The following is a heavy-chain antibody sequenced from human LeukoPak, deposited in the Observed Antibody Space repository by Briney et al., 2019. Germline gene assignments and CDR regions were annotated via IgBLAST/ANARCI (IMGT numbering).Heavy chain of an antibody. V-gene: IGHV3-30-3*01. D-gene: IGHD3-10*01. CDR2: ISYDGSDE. Sequence: GGSLRLSCAASGFTFSNYAMHWVRQAPGKGLEWVAVISYDGSDEYYADSVKGRFTISRDNSKNTVFLQMNSLRGDDTAVYYCARGAPVTMVRGVLWYFDYWGQGTLVTVS. J-gene: IGHJ4*02. CDR1: GFTFSNYA. CDR3: ARGAPVTMVRGVLWYFDY.